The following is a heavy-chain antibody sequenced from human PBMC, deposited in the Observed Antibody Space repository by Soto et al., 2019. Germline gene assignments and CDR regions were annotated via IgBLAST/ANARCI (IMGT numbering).Heavy chain of an antibody. CDR2: ISNDGTNK. CDR1: GFIFSSHA. Sequence: GGSLRLSCAASGFIFSSHAMHWVRQAPGKGLEWVAVISNDGTNKYYADSVKGRFTISRDNSKNTLYLQMNSLRAEDTAMYYCARELRFFDWPCQNAVDYWGQGTLVTVSS. CDR3: ARELRFFDWPCQNAVDY. V-gene: IGHV3-30*04. D-gene: IGHD3-9*01. J-gene: IGHJ4*02.